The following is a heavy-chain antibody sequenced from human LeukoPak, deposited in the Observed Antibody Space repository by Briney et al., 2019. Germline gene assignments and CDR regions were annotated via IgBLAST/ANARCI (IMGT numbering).Heavy chain of an antibody. CDR1: GYTFTNYY. D-gene: IGHD4-17*01. J-gene: IGHJ4*02. CDR2: INPSGDST. Sequence: GSVKVSCEASGYTFTNYYIHWVRQAPGQGLEWMGIINPSGDSTSFAPKFQGRVTMTRDMSTSIVYMELSSLRSEDTAVYYCAREMMSDYGAPDYWGQGTLVTVSS. V-gene: IGHV1-46*01. CDR3: AREMMSDYGAPDY.